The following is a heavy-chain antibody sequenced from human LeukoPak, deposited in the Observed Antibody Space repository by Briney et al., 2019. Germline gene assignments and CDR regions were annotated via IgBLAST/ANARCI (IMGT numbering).Heavy chain of an antibody. Sequence: SETLSLTCTVSGGSISSYYWSWIRQPAGKGLEWIGRFYTSESTKYNPSLKSRVTMSVDTSKNQFSLKLSSVTAADTAVYYCARDYQGGYGDKTVDYWGQGTLVTVSS. CDR2: FYTSEST. J-gene: IGHJ4*02. D-gene: IGHD5-18*01. CDR3: ARDYQGGYGDKTVDY. V-gene: IGHV4-4*07. CDR1: GGSISSYY.